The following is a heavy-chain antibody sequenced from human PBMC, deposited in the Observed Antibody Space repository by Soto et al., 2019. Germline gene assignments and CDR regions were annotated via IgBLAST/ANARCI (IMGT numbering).Heavy chain of an antibody. CDR1: GYTFASYG. CDR3: ARRRFKYYNMTVYDCFDY. J-gene: IGHJ4*02. D-gene: IGHD3-9*01. Sequence: QVQLVQSGAEVKKPGASVKVSCKASGYTFASYGISWVRQATGQGPERMGLIRGHNGNTNHPQSLQGRITMTTDTCTNTAYRALRSLRSDDMDLYYCARRRFKYYNMTVYDCFDYWGQGTLVTVSS. CDR2: IRGHNGNT. V-gene: IGHV1-18*03.